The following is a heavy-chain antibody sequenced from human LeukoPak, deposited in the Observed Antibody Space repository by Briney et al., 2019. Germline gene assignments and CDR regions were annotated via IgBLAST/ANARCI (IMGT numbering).Heavy chain of an antibody. CDR2: ISYDGSNK. J-gene: IGHJ6*02. CDR1: GFTFSSYA. V-gene: IGHV3-30*14. Sequence: PGGSLRLSCVASGFTFSSYAMHWVRQAPGKGLEWVAVISYDGSNKYYADSVKGRFTISRDNSKNTLYLQMNSLRAEDTAVYYCAREGVAAAGTYYYYGMDVWGQGTTVTVSS. D-gene: IGHD6-13*01. CDR3: AREGVAAAGTYYYYGMDV.